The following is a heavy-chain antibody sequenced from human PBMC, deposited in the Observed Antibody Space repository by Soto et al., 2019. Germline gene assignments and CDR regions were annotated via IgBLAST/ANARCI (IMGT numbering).Heavy chain of an antibody. J-gene: IGHJ5*02. Sequence: EVPLLESGGGLVQPGGSLRLSCAASGFTFINYAMSWVRQAPGKGLEWVSSISGSGGSTYYADSVKGRFTISRDNSKNTLYLQMNSLRVEDTAVYYCAKDMWFDPWGQGTLVTVSS. V-gene: IGHV3-23*01. CDR1: GFTFINYA. CDR3: AKDMWFDP. CDR2: ISGSGGST.